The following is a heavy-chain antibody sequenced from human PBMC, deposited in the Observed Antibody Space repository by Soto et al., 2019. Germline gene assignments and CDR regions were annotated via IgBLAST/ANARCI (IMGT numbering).Heavy chain of an antibody. CDR2: ISSGGGDT. Sequence: DVQLLESGGGLVQPGGSLRVSCAASGFTFNTHAMGWVRQAPGKGLEWVSGISSGGGDTYYADSVRGRFTISRDNSRNTLYLQMNRLRAEDTAVYYCAKDWGTVNCYDYWGQGTLVTVSS. J-gene: IGHJ4*02. V-gene: IGHV3-23*01. CDR1: GFTFNTHA. CDR3: AKDWGTVNCYDY. D-gene: IGHD2-15*01.